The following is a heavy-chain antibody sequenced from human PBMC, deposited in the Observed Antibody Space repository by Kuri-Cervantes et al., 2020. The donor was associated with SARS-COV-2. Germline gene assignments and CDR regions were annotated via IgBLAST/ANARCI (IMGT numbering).Heavy chain of an antibody. CDR1: GFTFSSYA. CDR3: AKERVRIVGASRENAFDI. Sequence: LSLTCAASGFTFSSYAMSWVRQAPGKGLEWVSAISGSGGSTYYADSVKGRFTISRDNSKNTLYLQMNSLRAEDTAVYYCAKERVRIVGASRENAFDIWGQGTMVTVSS. V-gene: IGHV3-23*01. CDR2: ISGSGGST. D-gene: IGHD1-26*01. J-gene: IGHJ3*02.